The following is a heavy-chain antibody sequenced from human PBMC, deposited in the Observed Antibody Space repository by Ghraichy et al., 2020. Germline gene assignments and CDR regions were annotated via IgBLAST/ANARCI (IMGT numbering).Heavy chain of an antibody. CDR2: IYYSGST. V-gene: IGHV4-39*01. D-gene: IGHD2-2*01. CDR3: ARVFEGGLIVVVPAAINEVRDYYGMDV. CDR1: GGSISSSSYY. J-gene: IGHJ6*02. Sequence: SETLSLTCTVSGGSISSSSYYWGWIRQPPGKGLEWIGSIYYSGSTYYNPSLKSRVTISVDTSKNQFSLKLSSVTAADTAVYYCARVFEGGLIVVVPAAINEVRDYYGMDVWGQGTTVTVSS.